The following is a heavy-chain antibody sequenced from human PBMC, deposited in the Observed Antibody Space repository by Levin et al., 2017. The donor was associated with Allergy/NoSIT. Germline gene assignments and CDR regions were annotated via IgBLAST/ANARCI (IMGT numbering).Heavy chain of an antibody. J-gene: IGHJ4*02. CDR3: ATVEGLFCSGVSCSYSFHY. CDR1: GGSISTDNW. V-gene: IGHV4-4*02. D-gene: IGHD3-9*01. CDR2: IYRSGDT. Sequence: SETLSLTCAVSGGSISTDNWWSWIRQPPGKGPEWLGEIYRSGDTNHNPSLRSRVTMSVDKSKNHFSLKLSSVTAADTAVYYCATVEGLFCSGVSCSYSFHYWGQGALVTVSS.